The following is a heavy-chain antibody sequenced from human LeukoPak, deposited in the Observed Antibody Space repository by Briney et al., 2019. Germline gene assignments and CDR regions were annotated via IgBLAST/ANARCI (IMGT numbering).Heavy chain of an antibody. CDR1: GGSISSYY. V-gene: IGHV4-59*01. CDR3: ARSDYDSSGYYYTVDY. D-gene: IGHD3-22*01. CDR2: IYYSGST. J-gene: IGHJ4*02. Sequence: PSETLSLTCTVPGGSISSYYWSWIRQPPGKGLEWIGYIYYSGSTNYNPSLKSRVTISVDTSKNQFSLKLSSVTAADTAVYYCARSDYDSSGYYYTVDYWGQGTLVTVSS.